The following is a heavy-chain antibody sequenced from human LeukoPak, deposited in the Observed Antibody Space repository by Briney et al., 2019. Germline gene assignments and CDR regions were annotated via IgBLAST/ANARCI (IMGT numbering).Heavy chain of an antibody. CDR1: GFTFSSHT. D-gene: IGHD6-13*01. Sequence: GGSLRLSCSASGFTFSSHTMHWVRQAPGKGLEYVSSIAGHGGRTYYADSVKGRFTISRDNPKKTLYLQMNSLRAEDTALYYCASRFIAAAETDYWGQGTLVTVSS. CDR2: IAGHGGRT. CDR3: ASRFIAAAETDY. J-gene: IGHJ4*02. V-gene: IGHV3-64*04.